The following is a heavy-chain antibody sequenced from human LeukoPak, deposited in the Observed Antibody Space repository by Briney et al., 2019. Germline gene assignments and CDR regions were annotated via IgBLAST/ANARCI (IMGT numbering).Heavy chain of an antibody. CDR3: ARVNDYGGNDDAFDI. CDR2: IRSTGSII. D-gene: IGHD4-23*01. Sequence: PGGSLRLSCVASGFTFSSYEMNWVRQAPGKGLERVSYIRSTGSIIFYADSVEGRFTISRDNAKNSLYLQMNSLRAEDTALYYCARVNDYGGNDDAFDIWGQGTMVTVSS. J-gene: IGHJ3*02. V-gene: IGHV3-48*03. CDR1: GFTFSSYE.